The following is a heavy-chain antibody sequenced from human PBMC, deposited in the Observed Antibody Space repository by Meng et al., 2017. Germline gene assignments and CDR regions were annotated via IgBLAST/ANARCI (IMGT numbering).Heavy chain of an antibody. J-gene: IGHJ5*02. D-gene: IGHD6-13*01. Sequence: SGPTLVKPTQTLTLTYTFSGFSLSTSGVGVGWIRQPPGKALEWLALIYWNDDKRYSPSLKSRLTITKDTSKNQVVLTMTNMDPVDTATYCCAHRRGMAAAGAWGQGTLVTVSS. V-gene: IGHV2-5*01. CDR2: IYWNDDK. CDR1: GFSLSTSGVG. CDR3: AHRRGMAAAGA.